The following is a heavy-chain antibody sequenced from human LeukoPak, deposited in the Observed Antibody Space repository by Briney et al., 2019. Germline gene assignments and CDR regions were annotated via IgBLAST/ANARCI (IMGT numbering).Heavy chain of an antibody. D-gene: IGHD3-22*01. Sequence: SETLSLTCTVSGGSISSYYWSWIRQPAGKGLEWIGRIYTSGSANYNPSLKSRVTMSVDTSKNQFSLKLSSVTAEDTAVYYCARDPPYYDSSGYYYDYWGQGTLVTVSS. CDR1: GGSISSYY. J-gene: IGHJ4*02. CDR2: IYTSGSA. CDR3: ARDPPYYDSSGYYYDY. V-gene: IGHV4-4*07.